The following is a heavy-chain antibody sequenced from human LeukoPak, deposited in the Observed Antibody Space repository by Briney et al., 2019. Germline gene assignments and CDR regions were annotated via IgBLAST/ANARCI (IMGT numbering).Heavy chain of an antibody. D-gene: IGHD3-22*01. CDR2: INWNGGST. Sequence: GGSLRLSCAASGFTFDDYGMSWVRQAPGKGLEWVSGINWNGGSTGYADSVKGRFTISRDNAKNSLYLQMNSLRAEDTALYYCARERTHSITMIAVLITDDAFDIWGQGTMVTVSS. J-gene: IGHJ3*02. V-gene: IGHV3-20*04. CDR3: ARERTHSITMIAVLITDDAFDI. CDR1: GFTFDDYG.